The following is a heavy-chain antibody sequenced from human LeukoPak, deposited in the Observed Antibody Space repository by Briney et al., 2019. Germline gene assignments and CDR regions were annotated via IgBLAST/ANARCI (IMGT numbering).Heavy chain of an antibody. CDR3: TGGSSSPRVAEYFQH. CDR2: ISGSGGST. CDR1: GFTFSSYA. J-gene: IGHJ1*01. Sequence: PGGSLRLSCAASGFTFSSYAMSWVPQAPGKGLEWVSAISGSGGSTYYADSVKGRFTISRDNSKNTLYLQMNSLRAEDTAVYYCTGGSSSPRVAEYFQHWGQGTLVTVSS. V-gene: IGHV3-23*01. D-gene: IGHD6-6*01.